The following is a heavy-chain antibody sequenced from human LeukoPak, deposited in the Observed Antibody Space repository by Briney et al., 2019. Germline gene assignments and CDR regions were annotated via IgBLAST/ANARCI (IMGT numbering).Heavy chain of an antibody. Sequence: ASVKVSCKASGYTFTGYYMHWVRQAPGQGLEWMGWINPNSGGANYAQKFQGRVTMTRDTSISTAYMELSRLRSDDTAVYYCARDRGLVVPAAIRPYNWFDPWGQGTLVTVSS. CDR1: GYTFTGYY. CDR2: INPNSGGA. D-gene: IGHD2-2*01. V-gene: IGHV1-2*02. J-gene: IGHJ5*02. CDR3: ARDRGLVVPAAIRPYNWFDP.